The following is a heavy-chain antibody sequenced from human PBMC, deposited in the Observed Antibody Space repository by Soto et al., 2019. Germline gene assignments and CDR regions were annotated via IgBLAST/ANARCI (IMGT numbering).Heavy chain of an antibody. CDR2: INHSGST. Sequence: SSETLSLTCAFYGGSFSGYYWSWIRQPPGKGLEWIGEINHSGSTNYNPSLKSRVTISVDTSKNQFSLKLSSVTAADTAVYYCARRRTRNYYMDVWGKGTTVTVSS. CDR3: ARRRTRNYYMDV. V-gene: IGHV4-34*01. D-gene: IGHD4-17*01. CDR1: GGSFSGYY. J-gene: IGHJ6*03.